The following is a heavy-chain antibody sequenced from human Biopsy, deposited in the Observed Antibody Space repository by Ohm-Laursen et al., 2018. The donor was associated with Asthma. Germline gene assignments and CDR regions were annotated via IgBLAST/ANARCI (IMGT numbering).Heavy chain of an antibody. Sequence: GSLRLSCSASGFSFNSYGMHWVRQAPGKGLEWVSVIYSGGTSHTADSVRGRFTISRDFSKNTLHLQMHSLRVEDTAVYYCARGDSSGWSHYYFDYWGQGTLVTVSS. CDR1: GFSFNSYG. CDR2: IYSGGTS. D-gene: IGHD6-19*01. CDR3: ARGDSSGWSHYYFDY. J-gene: IGHJ4*02. V-gene: IGHV3-53*01.